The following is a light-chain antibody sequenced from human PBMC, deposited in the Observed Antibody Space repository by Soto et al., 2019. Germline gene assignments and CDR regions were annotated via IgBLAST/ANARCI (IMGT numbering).Light chain of an antibody. CDR3: LQTCSSPLT. CDR2: FAS. J-gene: IGKJ4*01. CDR1: QSIANY. Sequence: DIQMTQSPSSLSASVGDSVTITCRASQSIANYLSWYQHIPGKAPKLLIYFASSTQSGVPSRFSGSGSGTDFTLTITSLLPEDFATYFCLQTCSSPLTFGGGTKVEIK. V-gene: IGKV1-39*01.